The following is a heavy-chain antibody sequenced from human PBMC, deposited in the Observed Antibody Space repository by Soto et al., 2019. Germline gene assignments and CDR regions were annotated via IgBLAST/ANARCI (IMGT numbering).Heavy chain of an antibody. CDR3: ARARDYYDSRGYYSYLYYGMDV. V-gene: IGHV1-2*02. CDR1: GYTFTGYY. D-gene: IGHD3-22*01. Sequence: ASVKVSCKASGYTFTGYYMHWVRQAPGQGLEWMGWINPNSGGTNYAQKFQGRVTMTRDTSISTAYMELSRLRSDDTAVYYCARARDYYDSRGYYSYLYYGMDVWGQGTTVTVSS. J-gene: IGHJ6*02. CDR2: INPNSGGT.